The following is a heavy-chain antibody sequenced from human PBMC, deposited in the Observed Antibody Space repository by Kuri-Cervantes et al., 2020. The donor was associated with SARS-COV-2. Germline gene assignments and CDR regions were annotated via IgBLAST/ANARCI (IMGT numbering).Heavy chain of an antibody. J-gene: IGHJ4*02. CDR1: GFIFSDYA. D-gene: IGHD6-19*01. V-gene: IGHV3-30*14. CDR2: ISYDGRNT. Sequence: GESLKISCEASGFIFSDYAIHWVRQAPGKGLEWVAIISYDGRNTKCADSVKGRFTISRDNSKNVVYLQMNSLRIEDTAEYFCARVPWRADISGWKGHFDYWGEGTLVTVSS. CDR3: ARVPWRADISGWKGHFDY.